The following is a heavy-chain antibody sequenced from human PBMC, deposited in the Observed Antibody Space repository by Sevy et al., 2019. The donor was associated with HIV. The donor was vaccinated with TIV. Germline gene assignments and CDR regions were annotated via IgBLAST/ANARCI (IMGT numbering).Heavy chain of an antibody. CDR1: GFTFSSYS. D-gene: IGHD1-26*01. CDR2: ISSSISYI. CDR3: ARVGATPFDY. Sequence: GGSLRLSCAASGFTFSSYSMNWVRQAPGKGLEWVSSISSSISYIYYADSVKGRFTISRDNAKNSLYLQMNSLRAEDTAVYYCARVGATPFDYWGQGTLVTVSS. V-gene: IGHV3-21*01. J-gene: IGHJ4*02.